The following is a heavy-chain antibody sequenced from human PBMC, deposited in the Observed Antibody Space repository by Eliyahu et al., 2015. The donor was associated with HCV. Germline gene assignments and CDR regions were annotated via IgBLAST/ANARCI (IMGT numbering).Heavy chain of an antibody. J-gene: IGHJ4*02. CDR2: ISNSGGYI. D-gene: IGHD1-26*01. V-gene: IGHV3-21*01. CDR1: GFSFSAYS. CDR3: ARTLHPASGTYFATFTY. Sequence: EVQLVESGGGLVKPGGSLRLSCAASGFSFSAYSMNWVRQAPGKGLEWVSSISNSGGYIQYADSVKGRFTISRDNAMNSLYLHMNSLRVEDTAVYYCARTLHPASGTYFATFTYWGQGTLVTVSS.